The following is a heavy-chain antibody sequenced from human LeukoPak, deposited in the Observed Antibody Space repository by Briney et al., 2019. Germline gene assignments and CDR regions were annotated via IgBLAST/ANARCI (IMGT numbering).Heavy chain of an antibody. D-gene: IGHD2-15*01. V-gene: IGHV3-74*01. Sequence: GGSLRLSCAASGFTFTSYWMHWVRQAPGKGLVWVSRISTEGSSTIYADSVKGRFTISRDNAKNTLYLQMNSLRAEDTAVYYCASIRGGYWGQGTLVTVSS. CDR3: ASIRGGY. CDR2: ISTEGSST. CDR1: GFTFTSYW. J-gene: IGHJ4*02.